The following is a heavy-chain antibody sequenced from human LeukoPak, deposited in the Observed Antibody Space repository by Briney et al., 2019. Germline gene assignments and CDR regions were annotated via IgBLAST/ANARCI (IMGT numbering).Heavy chain of an antibody. J-gene: IGHJ3*02. CDR2: IYYSGST. CDR1: GGSISTYY. Sequence: SETLSLTCTMSGGSISGGSISTYYWTWIRQPPGKGLEWIGYIYYSGSTNYNPSLKSRVTISLDMSKNQFSLKLNSVTAADTAVYYCTRRVATTGIYAFDIWGKGTTVTVSS. CDR3: TRRVATTGIYAFDI. V-gene: IGHV4-59*01. D-gene: IGHD1-1*01.